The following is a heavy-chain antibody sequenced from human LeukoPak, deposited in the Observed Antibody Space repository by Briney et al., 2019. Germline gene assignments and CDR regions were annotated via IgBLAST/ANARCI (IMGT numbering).Heavy chain of an antibody. CDR1: GYTFTGYY. CDR3: ARASLSQVVTPASY. CDR2: INPNSGGT. Sequence: ASVKVSCXASGYTFTGYYIHWVRQAPGQGLEWMGRINPNSGGTNYAQKFQGRVTMTRDTSISTAYMELSRLRSDDTAVYYCARASLSQVVTPASYWGQGTLVTVSS. J-gene: IGHJ4*02. V-gene: IGHV1-2*06. D-gene: IGHD4-23*01.